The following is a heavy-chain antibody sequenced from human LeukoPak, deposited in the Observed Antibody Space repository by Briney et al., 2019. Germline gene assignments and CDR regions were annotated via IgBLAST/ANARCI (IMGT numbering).Heavy chain of an antibody. V-gene: IGHV1-2*02. CDR3: ARGGQWELLPLDY. CDR1: GYTFTGYY. J-gene: IGHJ4*02. Sequence: ASVEVSCKASGYTFTGYYMHWVRQAPGQGLEWMGWINPNCGGTNYAQKFQGRVTMTRDTSISTAYMELSRLRSDDTAVYYCARGGQWELLPLDYWGQGTLVTVSS. D-gene: IGHD1-26*01. CDR2: INPNCGGT.